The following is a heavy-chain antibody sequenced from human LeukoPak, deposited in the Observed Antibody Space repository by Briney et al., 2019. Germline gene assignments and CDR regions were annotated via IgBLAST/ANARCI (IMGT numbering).Heavy chain of an antibody. V-gene: IGHV3-33*08. CDR1: GFTFSNAW. CDR3: ARASGGFDY. J-gene: IGHJ4*02. Sequence: GGSLRLSCAASGFTFSNAWMSWVRQSPGKGLEWVAVIWNDGSNKYYADSVKGRFTISRDNSKNTVFLQMSSLRAEDTAVYYCARASGGFDYWGQGTLVTVSS. CDR2: IWNDGSNK. D-gene: IGHD2-15*01.